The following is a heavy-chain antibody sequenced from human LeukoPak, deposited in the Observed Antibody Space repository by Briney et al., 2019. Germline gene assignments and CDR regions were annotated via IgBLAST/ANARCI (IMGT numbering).Heavy chain of an antibody. CDR1: RYTFTTYY. D-gene: IGHD5-24*01. V-gene: IGHV1-46*01. Sequence: GASVTVSSTPSRYTFTTYYMHWVRQAPGQGVEWMGIINPIGGSTIYAQKFQGRVTMTRDTSTRTVYMELSSLRSEDTAVYYCARGLRMATIPGVNMNYFDYWGQGTLVTVSS. CDR3: ARGLRMATIPGVNMNYFDY. J-gene: IGHJ4*02. CDR2: INPIGGST.